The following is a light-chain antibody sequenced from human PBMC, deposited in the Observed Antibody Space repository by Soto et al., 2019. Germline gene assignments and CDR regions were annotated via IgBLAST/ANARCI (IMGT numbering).Light chain of an antibody. CDR2: RAA. CDR1: QSISSW. CDR3: QQYDRASWT. Sequence: DIQMTQSPSTLSASVGDRVIITCRASQSISSWLAWYQQKPGKAPNLLIYRAATLKSGIPSRFSGSGSGTEFTLTISSLQPDDFETYSCQQYDRASWTFGPGTKVEIK. J-gene: IGKJ1*01. V-gene: IGKV1-5*03.